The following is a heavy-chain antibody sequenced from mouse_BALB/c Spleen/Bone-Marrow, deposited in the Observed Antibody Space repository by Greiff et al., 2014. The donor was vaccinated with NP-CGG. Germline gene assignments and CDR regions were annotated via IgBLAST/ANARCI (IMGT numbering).Heavy chain of an antibody. CDR1: GYTFTEYI. CDR3: ARHESYGNYLYFDV. J-gene: IGHJ1*01. V-gene: IGHV1-62-2*01. CDR2: FYPGSGSI. D-gene: IGHD2-10*02. Sequence: QLQQSGAGLVKPGASVKLSCKASGYTFTEYIIHWVKQRSGQGLEWIGWFYPGSGSIKYNEKFKDKATLTADKSSSTVYMELSRLTSEVSAVYFCARHESYGNYLYFDVWGAGTTVTVSS.